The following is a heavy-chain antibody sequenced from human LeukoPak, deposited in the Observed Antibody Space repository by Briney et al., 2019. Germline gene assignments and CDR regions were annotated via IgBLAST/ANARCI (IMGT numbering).Heavy chain of an antibody. V-gene: IGHV4-34*01. D-gene: IGHD3-22*01. CDR3: ARHIAVVVFFGAFDI. CDR1: GGSFSGYY. CDR2: INHSGST. J-gene: IGHJ3*02. Sequence: PSETLSLTCAVYGGSFSGYYWSWIRQPPGKGLEWIGEINHSGSTNYNPSLKSRVSITVDTSKKQLSLKLRSVTAADTAVYYCARHIAVVVFFGAFDIWGQGTMVTVSS.